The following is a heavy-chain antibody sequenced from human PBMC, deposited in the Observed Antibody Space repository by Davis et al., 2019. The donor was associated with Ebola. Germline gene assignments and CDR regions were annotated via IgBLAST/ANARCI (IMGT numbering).Heavy chain of an antibody. D-gene: IGHD3-10*01. Sequence: GESLKISCAASGFTFSNYWMSWVRQAPGKGLEWVANMNQDGSEKYYVDSVKGRFTISRDNAKNSLYLQMNSLRDEDMAVYYCTRGLYYGPPYYFDYWGQGTLVTVSS. CDR2: MNQDGSEK. CDR1: GFTFSNYW. J-gene: IGHJ4*02. V-gene: IGHV3-7*01. CDR3: TRGLYYGPPYYFDY.